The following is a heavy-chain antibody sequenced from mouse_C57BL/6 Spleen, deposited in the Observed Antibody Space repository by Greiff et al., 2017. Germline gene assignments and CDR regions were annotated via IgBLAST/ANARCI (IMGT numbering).Heavy chain of an antibody. CDR3: ARRSIPYAMDY. J-gene: IGHJ4*01. Sequence: EVQGVESGGDLVKPGGSLKLSCAASGFTFSSYGMSWVRQTPDKRLEWVATISSGGSYTYYPDSVKGRFTISRDNAKNTLYLQMSSLKSEDTAMYYCARRSIPYAMDYWGQGTSVTVSS. D-gene: IGHD2-10*02. CDR1: GFTFSSYG. CDR2: ISSGGSYT. V-gene: IGHV5-6*01.